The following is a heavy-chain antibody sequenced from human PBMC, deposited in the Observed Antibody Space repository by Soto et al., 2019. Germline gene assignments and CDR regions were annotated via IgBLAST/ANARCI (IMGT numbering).Heavy chain of an antibody. CDR1: GFSLNTRAVG. J-gene: IGHJ4*02. Sequence: QITLEESGPALVKPTQTLTLTCTFSGFSLNTRAVGVGWIRQPPGKALEWLAFIYWDDNKYYTPSLKSRLTTTKDTCKNPGALTMTNAGPVDTAIYFCADGAGWLFDYWGQGTRVTVPS. CDR3: ADGAGWLFDY. CDR2: IYWDDNK. D-gene: IGHD6-19*01. V-gene: IGHV2-5*02.